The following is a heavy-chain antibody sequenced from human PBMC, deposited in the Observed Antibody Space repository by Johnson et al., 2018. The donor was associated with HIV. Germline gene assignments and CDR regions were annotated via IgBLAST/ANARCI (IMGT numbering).Heavy chain of an antibody. D-gene: IGHD2-21*01. CDR3: AKVDCGGDTCAGYDPFDL. Sequence: WVRQVPGKRPVWVARIYNDGSRTTYADSVRGRFTISRDNAKYTVDLQMNSLRVEDTAVYYCAKVDCGGDTCAGYDPFDLWGQGTLVTVSS. V-gene: IGHV3-74*03. J-gene: IGHJ3*01. CDR2: IYNDGSRT.